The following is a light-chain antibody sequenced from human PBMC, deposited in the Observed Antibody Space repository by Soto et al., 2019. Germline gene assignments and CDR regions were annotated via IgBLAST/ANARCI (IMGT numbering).Light chain of an antibody. CDR1: QSLSSSY. V-gene: IGKV3D-20*01. CDR2: DAS. CDR3: QQYGSSPLT. J-gene: IGKJ4*01. Sequence: EIVLTQSPATLSLSPGERATLSCGASQSLSSSYLAWYQQKPGLAPRLLIYDASSRATGIPDRFSGSGSGTDFTLTISRLEPEDFAVYYCQQYGSSPLTSGGGTKVDIK.